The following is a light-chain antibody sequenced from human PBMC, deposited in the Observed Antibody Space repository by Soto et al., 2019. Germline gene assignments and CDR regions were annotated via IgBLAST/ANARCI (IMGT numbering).Light chain of an antibody. CDR1: QSVPSSS. CDR3: QQYCNSPT. J-gene: IGKJ2*01. CDR2: GTS. Sequence: EIVLRQSPGTLSLSPGERATVSCRASQSVPSSSLAWYQQKPGQGPRLLISGTSRRATGIPDRFSGSGSGTDFTLTSSRLEPEDAAVYFCQQYCNSPTFGQGTKLQIK. V-gene: IGKV3-20*01.